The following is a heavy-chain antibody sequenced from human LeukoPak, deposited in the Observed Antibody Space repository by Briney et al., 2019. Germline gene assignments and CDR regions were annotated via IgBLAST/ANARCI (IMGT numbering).Heavy chain of an antibody. J-gene: IGHJ1*01. CDR1: GFTFSSYW. Sequence: PGGSLRLSCAASGFTFSSYWMHWVRQAPGKGLVRVSRIKSDGSTRYADSVKGRFTISRDNAKNTVFLQMTSLRAEDTGVYYCARAPSEIGGYYPEYFRHWGQGTLVIVSS. CDR3: ARAPSEIGGYYPEYFRH. CDR2: IKSDGST. V-gene: IGHV3-74*01. D-gene: IGHD3-22*01.